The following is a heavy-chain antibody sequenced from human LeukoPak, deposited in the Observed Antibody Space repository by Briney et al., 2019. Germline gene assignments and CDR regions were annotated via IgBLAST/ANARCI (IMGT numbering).Heavy chain of an antibody. CDR2: IYDYGTT. Sequence: SETLSLTCNVSGGSIINCYWTWVRQPPGKGLEWIGYIYDYGTTNYNPSLKSRVTISVDTSKNQFSLSLTSVTAADTAVYYCARGIRYGNDFWGQGTLVTVSS. D-gene: IGHD6-13*01. CDR1: GGSIINCY. CDR3: ARGIRYGNDF. J-gene: IGHJ4*02. V-gene: IGHV4-59*01.